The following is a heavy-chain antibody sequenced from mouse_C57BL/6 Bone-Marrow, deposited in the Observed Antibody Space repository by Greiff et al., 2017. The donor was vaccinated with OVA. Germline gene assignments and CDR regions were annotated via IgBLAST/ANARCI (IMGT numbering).Heavy chain of an antibody. V-gene: IGHV10-1*01. CDR2: IRSKSNNYAT. Sequence: EVMLVESGGGLVQPKGSLKLSCAASGFSFNTYAMNWVRQAPGKGLEWVARIRSKSNNYATYYADSVKDRFTISRSNSESMQYLQMNNEKTEDSAIYYCVRQVASDMDYWGQGTSVTVSS. CDR3: VRQVASDMDY. CDR1: GFSFNTYA. J-gene: IGHJ4*01. D-gene: IGHD6-1*01.